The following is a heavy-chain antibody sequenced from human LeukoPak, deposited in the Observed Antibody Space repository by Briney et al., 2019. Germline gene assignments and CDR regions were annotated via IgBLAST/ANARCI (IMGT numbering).Heavy chain of an antibody. CDR1: GGSSSGYY. V-gene: IGHV4-34*01. CDR2: INHSGST. J-gene: IGHJ5*02. Sequence: SETLSLTCAVYGGSSSGYYWSWIRQPPGKGLEWIGEINHSGSTNYNPSLKSRVTISVDTSKNQFSLKLSSVTAADTAVYYCARRSPTVTTSWFDPWGQGTLVTVSS. CDR3: ARRSPTVTTSWFDP. D-gene: IGHD4-17*01.